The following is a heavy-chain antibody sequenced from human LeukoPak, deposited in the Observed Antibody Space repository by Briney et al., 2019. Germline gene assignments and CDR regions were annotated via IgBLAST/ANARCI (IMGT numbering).Heavy chain of an antibody. CDR3: ARHIGFDAFDI. CDR1: GITFDDYG. J-gene: IGHJ3*02. Sequence: TGGSLRLSCAASGITFDDYGMSWVRQAPGKGLEWVSGINWNSGSTGYADSVKGRFTISRHNSRNTLYLQMNSLRAGDTAVYYCARHIGFDAFDIWGQGTMVTVSS. V-gene: IGHV3-20*04. CDR2: INWNSGST.